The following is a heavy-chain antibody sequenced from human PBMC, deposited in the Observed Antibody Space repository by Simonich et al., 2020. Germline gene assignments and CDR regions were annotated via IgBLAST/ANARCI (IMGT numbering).Heavy chain of an antibody. J-gene: IGHJ4*02. V-gene: IGHV3-23*01. Sequence: VQLLESGGGLVQPGGSLRLSCAASGFTFSSYAMSWVPQAPGRGLEGVTTIRGSSGSTYYAYPWKGRFTISRANSKNTLYLQMNSLRAEDTAVYYCAKRSGVSITGTFDYWGQGTLVTVSS. D-gene: IGHD1-7*01. CDR3: AKRSGVSITGTFDY. CDR1: GFTFSSYA. CDR2: IRGSSGST.